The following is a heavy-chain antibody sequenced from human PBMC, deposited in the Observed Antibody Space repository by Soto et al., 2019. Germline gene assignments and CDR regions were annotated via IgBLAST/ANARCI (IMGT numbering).Heavy chain of an antibody. J-gene: IGHJ6*02. CDR2: IWYDGSNK. CDR1: GFTFSSYG. D-gene: IGHD1-26*01. Sequence: QVQLVESGGGVVQPGRSLRLSCAASGFTFSSYGMHWVRQAPGKGLEWVAVIWYDGSNKYYADSVKGRFTISRDNSKNTLYLQMNSLRAEDTAVYYCARERGVVGATPGDYYYYYGMDVWGQGTTVTVSS. V-gene: IGHV3-33*01. CDR3: ARERGVVGATPGDYYYYYGMDV.